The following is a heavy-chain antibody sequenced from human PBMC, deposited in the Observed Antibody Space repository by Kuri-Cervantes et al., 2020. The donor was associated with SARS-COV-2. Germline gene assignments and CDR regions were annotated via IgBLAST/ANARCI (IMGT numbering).Heavy chain of an antibody. CDR3: ASMALRYFDLYYYYGMDV. CDR1: GYTFTSYD. Sequence: ASVKVSCKSSGYTFTSYDINWVRQASGQGLEWMGWMNPNSGNTGYAQKFQGRVTMTRNTSISTAYLELSSLRSEDTAVYYCASMALRYFDLYYYYGMDVWGQGTTITVSS. CDR2: MNPNSGNT. J-gene: IGHJ6*01. D-gene: IGHD3-9*01. V-gene: IGHV1-8*01.